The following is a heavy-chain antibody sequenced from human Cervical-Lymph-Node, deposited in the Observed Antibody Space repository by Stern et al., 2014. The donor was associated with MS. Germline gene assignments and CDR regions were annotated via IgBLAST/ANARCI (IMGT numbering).Heavy chain of an antibody. D-gene: IGHD3-16*01. V-gene: IGHV3-7*01. J-gene: IGHJ4*02. CDR1: GFTFSSYW. Sequence: EVHLVESGGGLVQPGGSLRLSCAASGFTFSSYWMSWVRQAPGKGLEWVANIKSDESEEYYVDSVKGRFTISRDNAKNSLYLQMTSLRAEDTAVYYCARADLGEYSPNFDAWGLGTLVTVSS. CDR2: IKSDESEE. CDR3: ARADLGEYSPNFDA.